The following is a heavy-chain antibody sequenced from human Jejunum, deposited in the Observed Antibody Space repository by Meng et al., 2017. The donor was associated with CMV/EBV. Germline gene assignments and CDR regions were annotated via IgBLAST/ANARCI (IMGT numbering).Heavy chain of an antibody. Sequence: YAMSWVRQAPGKGLECVATITGSAASTYYADSVKGRFTISRDNSKNTLYLQMDSLSAEDTAIYYCAKDRICFGSSCCTGGKRDTWGQGTLVTVSS. CDR1: YA. CDR2: ITGSAAST. J-gene: IGHJ5*02. D-gene: IGHD2-2*02. CDR3: AKDRICFGSSCCTGGKRDT. V-gene: IGHV3-23*01.